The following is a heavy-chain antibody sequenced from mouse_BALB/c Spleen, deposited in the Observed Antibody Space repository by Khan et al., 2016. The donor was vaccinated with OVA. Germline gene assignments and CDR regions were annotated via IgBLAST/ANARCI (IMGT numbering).Heavy chain of an antibody. CDR1: GFSLTNYG. Sequence: QMQLEESGPGLVAPSQSLSITCTISGFSLTNYGVHWVRLPPGKGLEWLVVIWSDGSTTYNSALKSRLSISKDNSKSQVFLKMNSLQTDDTARYYCARQPYYHYYVMDYWGQGTSVTVSS. CDR3: ARQPYYHYYVMDY. V-gene: IGHV2-6-1*01. CDR2: IWSDGST. D-gene: IGHD2-10*01. J-gene: IGHJ4*01.